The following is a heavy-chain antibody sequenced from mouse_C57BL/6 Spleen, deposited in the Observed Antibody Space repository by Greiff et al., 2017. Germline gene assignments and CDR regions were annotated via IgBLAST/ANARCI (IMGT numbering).Heavy chain of an antibody. CDR1: GFSLTSYG. CDR3: AKKLSWAFYAMDY. J-gene: IGHJ4*01. D-gene: IGHD4-1*01. V-gene: IGHV2-4*01. CDR2: IWSGGST. Sequence: VQRVESGPGLVQPSQSLSITCTVSGFSLTSYGVHWVRQPPGKGLEWLGVIWSGGSTDYNAAFISRLSISKDNSKSQVFFKMNSLQADDTAIYYCAKKLSWAFYAMDYWGQGTSVTVSS.